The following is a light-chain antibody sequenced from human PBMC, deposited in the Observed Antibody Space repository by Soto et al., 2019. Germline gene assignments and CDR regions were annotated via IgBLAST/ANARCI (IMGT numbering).Light chain of an antibody. V-gene: IGKV3-20*01. CDR2: GAS. J-gene: IGKJ1*01. CDR1: RSVSNSY. CDR3: QQYGSSPPT. Sequence: EIVLTQSPGTLSLSPGERATLSCRASRSVSNSYVAWYQRKPGQAPRLLIYGASSRATDIPRRFSGSGSGTDFTLTITRLEPEDFAVYYCQQYGSSPPTFGQGTKVESK.